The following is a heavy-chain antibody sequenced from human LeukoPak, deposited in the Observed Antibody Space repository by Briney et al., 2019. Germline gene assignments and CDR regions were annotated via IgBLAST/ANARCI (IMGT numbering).Heavy chain of an antibody. CDR3: ARSIWGSYPTFEDY. V-gene: IGHV4-59*01. J-gene: IGHJ4*02. CDR2: ISYSGST. CDR1: GGSISSYY. Sequence: SGPTLVNXSETLSLTCTVSGGSISSYYWSWIRQPPGNGLEWIGYISYSGSTNYNPSLKSRVTISVDTSKNQLSLKLNSVTAADTAVYYCARSIWGSYPTFEDYWGQGSLVTVSS. D-gene: IGHD3-16*02.